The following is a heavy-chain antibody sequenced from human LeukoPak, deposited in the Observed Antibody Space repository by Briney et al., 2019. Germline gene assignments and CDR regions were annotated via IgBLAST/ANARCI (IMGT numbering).Heavy chain of an antibody. Sequence: SQTLSLTCAISGDSVSSNSAAWNWIRQSPSRGLEWLGRTYYRSKWYNDYAVSVKSRITINPDTSKNQFSLKLSSVTAADTAVYYCARSYDSSGYYRAFDIWGQGTMVTVSS. CDR2: TYYRSKWYN. V-gene: IGHV6-1*01. J-gene: IGHJ3*02. CDR1: GDSVSSNSAA. D-gene: IGHD3-22*01. CDR3: ARSYDSSGYYRAFDI.